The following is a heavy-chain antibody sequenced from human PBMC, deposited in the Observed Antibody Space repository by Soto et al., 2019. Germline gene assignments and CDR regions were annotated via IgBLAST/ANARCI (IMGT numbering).Heavy chain of an antibody. CDR1: GFTIRSSA. Sequence: EVQLLESGGGFIQPGGSLTLSCAASGFTIRSSAMSWVRQTPGKGLEWVATISASGATSLYTDSVKGRFTVDRDESRNMLSLPMDALSADDAGRYFCAKTAAQGAVDVYPRWLDSWGQGTLVTVSS. J-gene: IGHJ5*01. V-gene: IGHV3-23*01. D-gene: IGHD5-12*01. CDR3: AKTAAQGAVDVYPRWLDS. CDR2: ISASGATS.